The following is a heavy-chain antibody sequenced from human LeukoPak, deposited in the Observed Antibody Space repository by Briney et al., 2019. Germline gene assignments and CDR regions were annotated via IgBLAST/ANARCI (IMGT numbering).Heavy chain of an antibody. Sequence: SQTLSLTCTVSGGSISSGSYYWSWIRQPAGKGLEWIGRIYTSGSTNYNPSLKSRVTMSVDTSKNQFSLKLSSVTAADTAVYYCARDGGYGSGSYYKDAFDIWGQGTMVTVSS. V-gene: IGHV4-61*02. CDR2: IYTSGST. CDR3: ARDGGYGSGSYYKDAFDI. J-gene: IGHJ3*02. D-gene: IGHD3-10*01. CDR1: GGSISSGSYY.